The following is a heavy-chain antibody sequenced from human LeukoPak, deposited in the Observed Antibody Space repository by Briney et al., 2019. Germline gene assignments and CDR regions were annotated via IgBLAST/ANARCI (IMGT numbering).Heavy chain of an antibody. D-gene: IGHD6-13*01. V-gene: IGHV1-69*13. J-gene: IGHJ3*02. CDR1: GGTFSSYA. CDR2: IIPIFGTA. CDR3: ARMIAAAGTSDAFDI. Sequence: SVKVSCKASGGTFSSYAISWVRQAPGQGLEWMGGIIPIFGTANYAQKFQGRVTITADESTSTAYMELSSLRSEDTAVYYCARMIAAAGTSDAFDIWGQGTMVTVSS.